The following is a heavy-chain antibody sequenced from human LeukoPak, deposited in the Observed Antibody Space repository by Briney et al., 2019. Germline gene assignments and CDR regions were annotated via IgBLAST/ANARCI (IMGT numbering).Heavy chain of an antibody. CDR2: INPNSGGT. J-gene: IGHJ5*02. Sequence: GASVKVSFKASGYTFTGYYMHWVRQAPGQGLEWMGWINPNSGGTNYAQKFQGRVTMTRDTSISTAYMELSRLRSDDTAVYYCARDTYYYGSGSPNENWFDPWGQGTLVTVSS. V-gene: IGHV1-2*02. D-gene: IGHD3-10*01. CDR1: GYTFTGYY. CDR3: ARDTYYYGSGSPNENWFDP.